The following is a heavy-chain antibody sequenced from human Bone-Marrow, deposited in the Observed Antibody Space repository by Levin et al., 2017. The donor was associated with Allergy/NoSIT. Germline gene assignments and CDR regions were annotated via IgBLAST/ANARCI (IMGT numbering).Heavy chain of an antibody. J-gene: IGHJ2*01. CDR2: IWHDGSKQ. CDR1: GFTFSNFG. Sequence: GGSLRLSCEGSGFTFSNFGMHWVRQTPGKGLEWVALIWHDGSKQYYGDSVKGRLTISRDNSKNTLYLQMSRLRAEDTALYFCARDQLTSHYDNSGFQQQERNFDLWGRGTLVTVSS. CDR3: ARDQLTSHYDNSGFQQQERNFDL. D-gene: IGHD3-22*01. V-gene: IGHV3-33*01.